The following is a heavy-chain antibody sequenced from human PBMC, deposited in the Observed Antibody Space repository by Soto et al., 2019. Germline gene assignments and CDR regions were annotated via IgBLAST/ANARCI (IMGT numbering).Heavy chain of an antibody. Sequence: QVQLVESGGGVVQPGRSLRLSCAASGFTFSSYGMHWVRQAPGKGLEWVAVIWYDGSNKYYADSVKGRFTISRDNSKNTLHLQMNSLRAEDTAVYYCARDRAPYSSGRWCMDVWGQGTTVTVSS. CDR1: GFTFSSYG. V-gene: IGHV3-33*01. D-gene: IGHD6-19*01. J-gene: IGHJ6*02. CDR3: ARDRAPYSSGRWCMDV. CDR2: IWYDGSNK.